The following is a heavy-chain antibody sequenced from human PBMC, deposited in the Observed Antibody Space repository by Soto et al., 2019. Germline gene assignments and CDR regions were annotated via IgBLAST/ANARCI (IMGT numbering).Heavy chain of an antibody. CDR1: GYTSTSYG. CDR3: ALVDTAAGTGY. Sequence: ASVKACCKASGYTSTSYGIRFLLQAPGQGLEWMGWISAYNGNTNYAQKLQGRVTMTTDTSTSTAYMELRSLRSDDTAVYYCALVDTAAGTGYWGQGTLVTVSS. D-gene: IGHD6-13*01. CDR2: ISAYNGNT. V-gene: IGHV1-18*04. J-gene: IGHJ4*02.